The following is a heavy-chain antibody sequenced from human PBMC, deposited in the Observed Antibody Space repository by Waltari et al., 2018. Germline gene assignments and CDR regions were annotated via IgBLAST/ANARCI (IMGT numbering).Heavy chain of an antibody. D-gene: IGHD6-13*01. J-gene: IGHJ6*02. CDR2: ISYDGSNK. V-gene: IGHV3-30-3*01. Sequence: QVQLVESGGGVVQPGRSLRLSCAASGFTFSSSAMHWVRQAPGKGLEWVAVISYDGSNKYYADSVKGRFTISRDNSKNTLYLQMNSLRAEDTAVYYCAREGLAAAGGGMDVWGQGTTVTVSS. CDR3: AREGLAAAGGGMDV. CDR1: GFTFSSSA.